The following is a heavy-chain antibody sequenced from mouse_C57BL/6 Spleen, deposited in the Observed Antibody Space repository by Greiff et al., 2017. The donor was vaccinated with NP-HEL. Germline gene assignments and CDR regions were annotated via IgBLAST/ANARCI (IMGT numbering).Heavy chain of an antibody. V-gene: IGHV1-81*01. J-gene: IGHJ4*01. CDR2: IYPRSGNT. Sequence: VQLQESGAELARPGASVKLSCKASGYTFTSYGISWVKQRTGQGLEWIGEIYPRSGNTYYNEKFKGKATLTADKSSSTAYMELRSLTSEDSAVYFCARFYDYPYYAMDYWGQGTSVTVSS. D-gene: IGHD2-4*01. CDR1: GYTFTSYG. CDR3: ARFYDYPYYAMDY.